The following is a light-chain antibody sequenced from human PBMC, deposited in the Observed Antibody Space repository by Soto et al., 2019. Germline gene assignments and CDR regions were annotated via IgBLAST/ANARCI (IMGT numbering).Light chain of an antibody. V-gene: IGKV1-27*01. CDR3: QKYNHAPRT. CDR2: GAS. Sequence: DIQMTQSPSSLSASIGDRVTITCRASLGISNFLAWYQQKPGKAPKLLIYGASTLQSGVSSRFSGSGSGTEFTLTISSLQPEDVATYYCQKYNHAPRTFGPGTKVDIK. J-gene: IGKJ3*01. CDR1: LGISNF.